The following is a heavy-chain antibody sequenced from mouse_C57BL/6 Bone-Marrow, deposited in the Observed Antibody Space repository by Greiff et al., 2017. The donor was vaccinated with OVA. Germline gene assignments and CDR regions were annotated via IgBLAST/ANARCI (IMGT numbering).Heavy chain of an antibody. CDR2: IYPRSGNT. J-gene: IGHJ2*01. CDR3: ARGYGSSYGY. D-gene: IGHD1-1*01. Sequence: VKLQESGAELARPGASVKLSCKASGYTFTSYGISWVKQSTGQGLEWIGEIYPRSGNTYYNEKFKGKATLPAANSYSTAYMELRRLTAEDSAVYVCARGYGSSYGYWGQGTTLTVSS. CDR1: GYTFTSYG. V-gene: IGHV1-81*01.